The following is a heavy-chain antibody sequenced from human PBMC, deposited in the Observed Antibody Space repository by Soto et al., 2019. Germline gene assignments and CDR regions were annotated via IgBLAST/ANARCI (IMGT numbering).Heavy chain of an antibody. Sequence: QVHLVQSGAEVKKPGASVKVSCKGSGYAFTTYGITWVRQAPGQGLEWMRWISAHNGNTNCAQKHQRRVTVTRDTSTSTSYMELRSLRSDSTAVYYCARGRYGDYWGQGALVTVSS. J-gene: IGHJ4*02. V-gene: IGHV1-18*01. CDR1: GYAFTTYG. CDR2: ISAHNGNT. CDR3: ARGRYGDY. D-gene: IGHD1-1*01.